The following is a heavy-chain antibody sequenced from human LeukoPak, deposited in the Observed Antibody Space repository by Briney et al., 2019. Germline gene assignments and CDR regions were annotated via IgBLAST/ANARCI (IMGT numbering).Heavy chain of an antibody. V-gene: IGHV4-34*01. CDR1: GGSFSGYY. CDR3: ARDRNHAAIDY. D-gene: IGHD1-14*01. Sequence: PSETLSLTCGVYGGSFSGYYWSWIRQPPGKGLEWIGEINHSGSTNYNPSLKSRVTISVDTSKNQFSLKLSSVTAADTAVYYCARDRNHAAIDYWGQGTLVTVSS. J-gene: IGHJ4*02. CDR2: INHSGST.